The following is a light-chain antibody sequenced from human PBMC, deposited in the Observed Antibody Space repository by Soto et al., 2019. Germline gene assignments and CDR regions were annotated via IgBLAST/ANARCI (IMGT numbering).Light chain of an antibody. CDR1: QSVSSSY. V-gene: IGKV3-20*01. Sequence: EIVLTQSPGTLSLSPGETATLYCRASQSVSSSYLAWYQQQPGPAPRLLIYGASSRATGIPDRCSGSGSGTDFTLTISRLEPEDFAVYYCQQYGSSPMGFGQGTKVDIK. CDR3: QQYGSSPMG. J-gene: IGKJ1*01. CDR2: GAS.